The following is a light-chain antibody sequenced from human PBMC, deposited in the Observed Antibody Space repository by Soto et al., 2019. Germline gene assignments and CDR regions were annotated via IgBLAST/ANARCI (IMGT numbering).Light chain of an antibody. Sequence: QSALTQPASVSGSPGQSITISCTGTSIGVGGYNYVSWFQQYPGKAPKLMIYEVSNRPSGVSVRFSGSKSGNTASLTISGLQAEDEADFYCSSFTSSSTWVFGGGTKLTVL. CDR1: SIGVGGYNY. CDR3: SSFTSSSTWV. V-gene: IGLV2-14*01. CDR2: EVS. J-gene: IGLJ3*02.